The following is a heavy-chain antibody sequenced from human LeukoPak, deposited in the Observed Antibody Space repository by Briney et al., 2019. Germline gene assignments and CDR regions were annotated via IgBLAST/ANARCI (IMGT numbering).Heavy chain of an antibody. V-gene: IGHV4-34*01. CDR3: ARKAENSDPDTAILMEAYYFDY. Sequence: KTSETLSLTCAVYGGSFSGXXXXXXRQPPXXXXXXXXXXXXXXXXXYNPSLKSRVTISVDTSKNQFSLKLSSVTAADTAVYYCARKAENSDPDTAILMEAYYFDYWGQGTLVTVSS. CDR2: XXXXXXX. J-gene: IGHJ4*02. CDR1: GGSFSGXX. D-gene: IGHD5-18*01.